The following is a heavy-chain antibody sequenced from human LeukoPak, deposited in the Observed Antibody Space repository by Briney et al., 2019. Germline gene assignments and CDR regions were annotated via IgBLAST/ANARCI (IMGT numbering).Heavy chain of an antibody. CDR3: AKDSGNYLSNWFDP. D-gene: IGHD1-26*01. J-gene: IGHJ5*02. CDR1: GFTFDDYA. Sequence: GGSLRLSCAASGFTFDDYAMHWVRQAPGKGLEWVSGISWNSGSIGYADSVKGRFTISRDNAKNSLYLQMNSLRAEDTALYYCAKDSGNYLSNWFDPWGQGTLVTVSS. V-gene: IGHV3-9*01. CDR2: ISWNSGSI.